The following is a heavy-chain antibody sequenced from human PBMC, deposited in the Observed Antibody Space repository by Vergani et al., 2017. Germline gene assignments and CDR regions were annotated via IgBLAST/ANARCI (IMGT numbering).Heavy chain of an antibody. CDR1: GFSFKTYW. D-gene: IGHD2-8*02. CDR2: IDEYGNRA. Sequence: EVQLVESGGGSVQSGGSLRLSCVASGFSFKTYWMHWVRQVPGKGLMWVARIDEYGNRATYGDFETGRFTISRDNAKYTVFLQMNNLRADDAGFYYCVRTEYCTEIACNTRFDSWGQGALVTVSS. J-gene: IGHJ5*01. CDR3: VRTEYCTEIACNTRFDS. V-gene: IGHV3-74*03.